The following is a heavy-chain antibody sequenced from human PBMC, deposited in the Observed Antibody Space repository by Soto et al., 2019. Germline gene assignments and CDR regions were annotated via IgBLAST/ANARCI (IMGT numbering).Heavy chain of an antibody. Sequence: GGSLRLSCAASGFTFNNYAMSWVRQAPGKGLEWVSAISGNGISTYYADSVRGRFTISRDNSENTLFLQMNRLRADDTAVYYCTRAAISMVRGTDNSFDPWGQGTLVTVSS. CDR1: GFTFNNYA. CDR3: TRAAISMVRGTDNSFDP. D-gene: IGHD3-10*01. CDR2: ISGNGIST. J-gene: IGHJ5*02. V-gene: IGHV3-23*01.